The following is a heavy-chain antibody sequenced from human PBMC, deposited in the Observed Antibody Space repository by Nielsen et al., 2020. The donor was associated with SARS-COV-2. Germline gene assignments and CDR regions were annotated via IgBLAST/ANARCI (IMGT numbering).Heavy chain of an antibody. Sequence: GGSLRLSCAASGFTFSSYAMHWVRQAPGKGLEWVAVISYDGSNKYYADSVKGRFTISRDNSKNTLYLQMNSLRAEDTAVYYCARGGTYYYDSSGIERFDPWGQGTLVTVSS. CDR1: GFTFSSYA. J-gene: IGHJ5*02. CDR3: ARGGTYYYDSSGIERFDP. D-gene: IGHD3-22*01. CDR2: ISYDGSNK. V-gene: IGHV3-30*04.